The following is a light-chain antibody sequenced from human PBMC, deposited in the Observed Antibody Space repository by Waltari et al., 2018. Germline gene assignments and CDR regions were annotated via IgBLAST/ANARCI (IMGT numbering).Light chain of an antibody. V-gene: IGLV2-14*03. CDR2: DVT. Sequence: QSALTQPASVSGSPGQSITFSCTGTSSVTGRYNDVSWYQQLPGKAPKLIMYDVTKGPSGVSNRFAGSKSGDTASLTISGLQAEDEADDYCGLYTSSSTWVFGGGTKVTVL. CDR1: SSVTGRYND. J-gene: IGLJ3*02. CDR3: GLYTSSSTWV.